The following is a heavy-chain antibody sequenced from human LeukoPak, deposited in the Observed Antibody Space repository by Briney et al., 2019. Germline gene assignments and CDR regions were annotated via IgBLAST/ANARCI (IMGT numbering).Heavy chain of an antibody. CDR1: GFTSSSYA. V-gene: IGHV3-30*18. D-gene: IGHD2-21*01. CDR3: AKERKSSVVGLGD. Sequence: LPGGSLRLSCAASGFTSSSYAMSWVRQAPGKGLEWVAVISYDGSNKYYADSVKGRFTISRDNSKNTLYLQMNSLRAEDTAVYYCAKERKSSVVGLGDWGQGTLVTVSS. CDR2: ISYDGSNK. J-gene: IGHJ4*02.